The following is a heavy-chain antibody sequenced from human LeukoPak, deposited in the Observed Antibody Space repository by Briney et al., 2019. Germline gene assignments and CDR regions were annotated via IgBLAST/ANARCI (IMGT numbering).Heavy chain of an antibody. CDR3: ARGNQLLSA. J-gene: IGHJ4*02. Sequence: GGSLILSCATSGFTFSSYAMHWVRQAPGKGLEWVAVISYDGSNKYYADSVKGRFTISRDNSKNTLYLQMNSLRAEDTAVYYCARGNQLLSAWGQGTLVTVSS. CDR1: GFTFSSYA. CDR2: ISYDGSNK. D-gene: IGHD2-2*01. V-gene: IGHV3-30*04.